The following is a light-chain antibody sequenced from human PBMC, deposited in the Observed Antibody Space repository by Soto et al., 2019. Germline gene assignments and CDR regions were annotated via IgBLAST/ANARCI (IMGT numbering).Light chain of an antibody. Sequence: EIVLTQSPATRSSFPGDRVTLSCRASQDINTRWAWYQHRPGQAPRLLIYQTSIRPARIPARLSASRPGTQFTLNISDVQPADFAVYYCHQRQSWPRTFGPGTNVDIK. CDR3: HQRQSWPRT. V-gene: IGKV3D-11*01. CDR1: QDINTR. CDR2: QTS. J-gene: IGKJ3*01.